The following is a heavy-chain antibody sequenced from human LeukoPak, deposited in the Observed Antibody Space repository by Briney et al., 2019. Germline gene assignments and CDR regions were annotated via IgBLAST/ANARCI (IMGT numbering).Heavy chain of an antibody. CDR1: GFTFSSYW. D-gene: IGHD3-10*01. Sequence: GGSLRLSCAASGFTFSSYWMHWVRQAPGKGLVWVSRINSDGSSTSYADSVKGRFTISRDNAKNSLDLQMNSLRVEDTGIYYCVKVAKYYYGSETYYFFEHWGQGTPVTASS. CDR3: VKVAKYYYGSETYYFFEH. V-gene: IGHV3-74*01. J-gene: IGHJ4*02. CDR2: INSDGSST.